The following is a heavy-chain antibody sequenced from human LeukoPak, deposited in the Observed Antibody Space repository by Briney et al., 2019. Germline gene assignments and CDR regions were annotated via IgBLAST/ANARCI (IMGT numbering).Heavy chain of an antibody. Sequence: PSQTLSLTCTVSGGSISSGGYYWSWIRQHPGKGLERIGYIYYSGSTYYNPSLKSRVTISVDTSKNQFSLKLSSVTAADTAVYYCARGEITMVRGVPRGWFDPWGQGTLVTVSS. D-gene: IGHD3-10*01. V-gene: IGHV4-31*03. J-gene: IGHJ5*02. CDR2: IYYSGST. CDR1: GGSISSGGYY. CDR3: ARGEITMVRGVPRGWFDP.